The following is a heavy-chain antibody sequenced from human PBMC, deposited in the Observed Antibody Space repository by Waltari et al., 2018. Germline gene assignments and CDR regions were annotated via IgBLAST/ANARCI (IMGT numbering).Heavy chain of an antibody. CDR1: GFTFSRYA. CDR2: IYSGGST. D-gene: IGHD3-22*01. CDR3: AKAYVGYLFDY. V-gene: IGHV3-NL1*01. J-gene: IGHJ4*02. Sequence: QVQLVESGGGVVQPGRSLRLSCAASGFTFSRYAMHWVRQAPGKGLEWVSVIYSGGSTYYADSVKGRFTISRDNSKNTLYLQMNSLRAEDTAVYYCAKAYVGYLFDYWGQGTLVTVSS.